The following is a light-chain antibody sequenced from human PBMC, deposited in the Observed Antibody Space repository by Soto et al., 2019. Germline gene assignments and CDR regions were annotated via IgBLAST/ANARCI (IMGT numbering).Light chain of an antibody. Sequence: DIVMTQSPDSLAVSLGERATINCKSSQSVLSTSNNKNYLSWHQQKPGQPPRLLIYWASTRESGVPDRFSGSGSGTDFTLTISSLQAEDVAIYYCQQHFTAPLTFGGGTKVHIK. J-gene: IGKJ4*01. CDR1: QSVLSTSNNKNY. CDR2: WAS. V-gene: IGKV4-1*01. CDR3: QQHFTAPLT.